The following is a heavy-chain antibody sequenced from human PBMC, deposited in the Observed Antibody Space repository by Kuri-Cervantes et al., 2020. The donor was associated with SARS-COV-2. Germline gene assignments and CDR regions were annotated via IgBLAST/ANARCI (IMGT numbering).Heavy chain of an antibody. V-gene: IGHV1-18*01. CDR3: ARGILVGAPRGYYFDY. Sequence: ASVKVSCKASGYTFTSSGIGWVRQAPGQGLEWVGWISAYNGDTNYAQKFQGRVTMTTDTSTSTASMELRSLRSDDTAVYYCARGILVGAPRGYYFDYWGQGTLVTVSS. D-gene: IGHD1-26*01. J-gene: IGHJ4*02. CDR2: ISAYNGDT. CDR1: GYTFTSSG.